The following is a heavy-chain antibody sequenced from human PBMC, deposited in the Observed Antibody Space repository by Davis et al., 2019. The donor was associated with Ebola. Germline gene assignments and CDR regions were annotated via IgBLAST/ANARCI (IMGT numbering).Heavy chain of an antibody. J-gene: IGHJ4*02. CDR2: INSDGSST. CDR1: GFTFSSYW. D-gene: IGHD6-13*01. V-gene: IGHV3-74*01. CDR3: ASLAAAGPFDY. Sequence: PGGSLRLSCAASGFTFSSYWMHWVRQAPGKGLVWVSRINSDGSSTSYADSVKGRFTISRDNAKNTLYLQMNSLRAEDTAVYYCASLAAAGPFDYWGQGTLVTVSS.